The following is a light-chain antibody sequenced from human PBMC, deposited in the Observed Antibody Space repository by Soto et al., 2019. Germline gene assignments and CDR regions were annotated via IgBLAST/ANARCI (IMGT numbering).Light chain of an antibody. J-gene: IGLJ3*02. CDR3: QVWDGSSDQQV. CDR2: YDS. Sequence: YELTQPPSVSVAPGKTATITCGGNNIGSESVHWYQQKPGQAPVLVIYYDSARPSGIPERFSGSNSGNTATLSITRVEAGDEADYFCQVWDGSSDQQVFGGGTKVTVL. CDR1: NIGSES. V-gene: IGLV3-21*04.